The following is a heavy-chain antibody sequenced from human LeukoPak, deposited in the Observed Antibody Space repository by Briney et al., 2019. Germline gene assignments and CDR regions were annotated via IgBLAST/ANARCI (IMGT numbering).Heavy chain of an antibody. CDR2: IYYSGST. Sequence: SETLSLTCAVSGGSISSGGYYWSWIRQPPGKGLEWTGYIYYSGSTNYNPSLKSRVTISVDTSKNQFSLKLSSVTAADTAVYYCARDGEGATFRYFDYWGQGTLVTVSS. CDR1: GGSISSGGYY. CDR3: ARDGEGATFRYFDY. J-gene: IGHJ4*02. D-gene: IGHD1-26*01. V-gene: IGHV4-61*08.